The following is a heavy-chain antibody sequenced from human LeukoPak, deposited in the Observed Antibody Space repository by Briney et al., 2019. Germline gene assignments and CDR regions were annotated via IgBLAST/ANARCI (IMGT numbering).Heavy chain of an antibody. CDR3: ARLHPTIEKKRAGTYYYDSSGYLDY. Sequence: PGGSLRLSCAASGFTFSSYWMSWVRQAPGEGLEWVANIKQDGSEKYYVDSVKGRFTISRDNAKNSLYLQMNSLRAEDTAVYYCARLHPTIEKKRAGTYYYDSSGYLDYWGQGTLVTVSS. D-gene: IGHD3-22*01. J-gene: IGHJ4*02. V-gene: IGHV3-7*01. CDR2: IKQDGSEK. CDR1: GFTFSSYW.